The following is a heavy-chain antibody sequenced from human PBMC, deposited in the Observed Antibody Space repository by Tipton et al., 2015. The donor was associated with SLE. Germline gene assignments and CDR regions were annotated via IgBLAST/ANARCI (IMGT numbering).Heavy chain of an antibody. CDR1: GYTFTSYG. CDR2: ISAYNGNT. Sequence: QLVQSGAEVKKPGASVKVSCKASGYTFTSYGISWVRQATGQGLEWMGWISAYNGNTNYAQKLQGRVTMTTDTSTSTAYMELRSLISDDTAVYYCARVLFSAAPYYFDYWGQGTLVTVSS. J-gene: IGHJ4*02. CDR3: ARVLFSAAPYYFDY. D-gene: IGHD6-13*01. V-gene: IGHV1-18*01.